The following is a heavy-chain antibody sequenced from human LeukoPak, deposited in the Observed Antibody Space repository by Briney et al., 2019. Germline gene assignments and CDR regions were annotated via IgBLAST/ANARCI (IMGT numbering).Heavy chain of an antibody. D-gene: IGHD3-9*01. J-gene: IGHJ5*02. CDR1: GFTFSDYY. V-gene: IGHV3-11*01. CDR3: ARGEYYDILTCLFDP. Sequence: GGSLRLSCAASGFTFSDYYMSWIRQAPGKGLEWVSYISSSGSTIYYADSVKGRFTISRDNAKNSLYLQMNSLRAEDTAVYYCARGEYYDILTCLFDPWGQGTLVTVSS. CDR2: ISSSGSTI.